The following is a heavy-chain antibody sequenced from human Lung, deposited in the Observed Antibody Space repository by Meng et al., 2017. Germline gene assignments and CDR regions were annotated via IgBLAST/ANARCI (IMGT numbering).Heavy chain of an antibody. CDR1: GFTFSSYS. D-gene: IGHD2-15*01. J-gene: IGHJ4*02. CDR2: ISSSSA. V-gene: IGHV3-21*01. Sequence: EVQLVESGGGLVKQGGARRLSCAASGFTFSSYSMNWVRQAPGKGLEWVSSISSSSAYADSVKGRFTISRDNAKNSLYLQMNSLRAEDTAVYYCARGRVVVAATPSDYWGQGTLVTVSS. CDR3: ARGRVVVAATPSDY.